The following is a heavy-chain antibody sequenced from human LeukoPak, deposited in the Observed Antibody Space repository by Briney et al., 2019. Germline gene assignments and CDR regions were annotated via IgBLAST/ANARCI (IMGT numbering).Heavy chain of an antibody. D-gene: IGHD6-13*01. J-gene: IGHJ6*03. CDR1: GGSIGSSSYS. V-gene: IGHV4-61*02. CDR3: ARVAGSSSWDYYYYYYMDV. Sequence: PSETLSLTCTVSGGSIGSSSYSWSWIRQPAEKGLEWIGRIYTSGSTNYNPSLKSRVTISVDTSKNQFSLKLSSVSAAETAVYYCARVAGSSSWDYYYYYYMDVWGKGTTVTVSS. CDR2: IYTSGST.